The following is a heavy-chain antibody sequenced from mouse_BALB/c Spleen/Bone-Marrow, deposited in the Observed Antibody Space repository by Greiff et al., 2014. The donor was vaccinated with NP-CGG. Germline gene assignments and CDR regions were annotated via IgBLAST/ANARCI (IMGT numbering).Heavy chain of an antibody. D-gene: IGHD2-1*01. CDR1: GYAFSSSW. CDR2: IYPGDGDT. Sequence: QVHVKQSGPELVKPGASVKISCKASGYAFSSSWMNWVKQRPGQGLEWIGRIYPGDGDTNYNGKFKGKATLTADKSSSTAYMQLSSLTSVDSAVYFCARHAYGNSHWYFDVWGAGTTVTVSS. J-gene: IGHJ1*01. CDR3: ARHAYGNSHWYFDV. V-gene: IGHV1-82*01.